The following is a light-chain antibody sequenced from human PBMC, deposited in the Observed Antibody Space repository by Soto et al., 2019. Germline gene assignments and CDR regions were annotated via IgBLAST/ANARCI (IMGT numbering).Light chain of an antibody. J-gene: IGKJ1*01. CDR3: RQYGSSPT. Sequence: EIVLTQSPGTLSLSPGERATRSCRSSQSVSSSYLAWYQQKPGQAPRLLIYDVSSKATGIPDRFSGSGSGTDLTLTISRLEPEDFAVYYCRQYGSSPTFGQGTKGEIK. CDR2: DVS. CDR1: QSVSSSY. V-gene: IGKV3-20*01.